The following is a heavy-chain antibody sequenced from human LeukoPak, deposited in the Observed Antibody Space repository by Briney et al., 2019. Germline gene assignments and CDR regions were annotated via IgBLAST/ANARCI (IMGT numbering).Heavy chain of an antibody. CDR2: IKTDGSNT. CDR3: TRTYYYDSRDYFDY. Sequence: QVPGKGLVWVSRIKTDGSNTVYADNVKGRFTISRDNAKNTLYLQMNSLRVEDTAVYYCTRTYYYDSRDYFDYWGQGALVTVSS. J-gene: IGHJ4*02. V-gene: IGHV3-74*01. D-gene: IGHD3-22*01.